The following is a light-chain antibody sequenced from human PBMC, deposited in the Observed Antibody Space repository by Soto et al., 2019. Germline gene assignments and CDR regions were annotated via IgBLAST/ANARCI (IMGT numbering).Light chain of an antibody. V-gene: IGKV3-20*01. CDR3: QQDGDTWWT. J-gene: IGKJ1*01. CDR2: GAS. Sequence: EVVLTQSPGTLSLSPGERATLSCRASQSVNNNYLAWYQQKPGQAPRLLIYGASSRATGIPDRISGSGSGTDFTITISRLEPEDFAVYYWQQDGDTWWTFGQGTKVEIK. CDR1: QSVNNNY.